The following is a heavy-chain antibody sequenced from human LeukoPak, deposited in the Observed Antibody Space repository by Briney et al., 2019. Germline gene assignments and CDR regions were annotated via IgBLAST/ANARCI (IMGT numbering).Heavy chain of an antibody. CDR2: ISGIGGRT. J-gene: IGHJ6*02. CDR1: VFSFISYA. CDR3: AVLVLRYLDWLLIPPPGGMDV. V-gene: IGHV3-23*01. D-gene: IGHD3-9*01. Sequence: PGGALRVSCVPSVFSFISYATSWVRQAPGRGGEWVSAISGIGGRTYYADSVKGQFTISRDNSKNTLYLQMHSLRAEDTAVYYCAVLVLRYLDWLLIPPPGGMDVWGQGTTVTVSS.